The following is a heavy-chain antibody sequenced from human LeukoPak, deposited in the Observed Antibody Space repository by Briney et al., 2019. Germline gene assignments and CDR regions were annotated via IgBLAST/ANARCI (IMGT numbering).Heavy chain of an antibody. CDR2: MNPNSGNT. J-gene: IGHJ4*02. V-gene: IGHV1-8*01. CDR3: ARGIAMASPCDY. CDR1: GYTFTSYD. Sequence: GASVNVSCKASGYTFTSYDINWVRQATGQGLEWMGWMNPNSGNTGYAQKFQGRVTMTRNTSISTAYMELSSLRSEDTAVYYCARGIAMASPCDYWGQGTLVTVTS. D-gene: IGHD5-18*01.